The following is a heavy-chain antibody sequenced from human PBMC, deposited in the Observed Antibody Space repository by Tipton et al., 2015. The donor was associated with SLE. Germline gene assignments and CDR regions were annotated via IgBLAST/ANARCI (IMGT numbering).Heavy chain of an antibody. J-gene: IGHJ6*03. Sequence: GSLRLSCAASGFTFSSYSMNWVRQAPGKGLEWVSSISSSSSYIYYADSVKGRFTISRDNAKNSLYLQMNSLRAEDTAVYYCAREGVGAAGPYYYYYMDVWGKGTTVTVSS. CDR2: ISSSSSYI. V-gene: IGHV3-21*01. CDR1: GFTFSSYS. D-gene: IGHD6-13*01. CDR3: AREGVGAAGPYYYYYMDV.